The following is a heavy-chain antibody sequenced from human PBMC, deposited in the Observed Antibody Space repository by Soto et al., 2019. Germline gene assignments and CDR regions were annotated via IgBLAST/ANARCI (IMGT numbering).Heavy chain of an antibody. Sequence: SETLSLTCTVSGGSISSSSYYWGWIRQPPGKGLEWIGSIYYSGSTYYNPSLKSRVTISVDTSKNQFSLKLSSVTAADTAVYYCARHHRTGHIRTFEYWGQGTRVTVS. V-gene: IGHV4-39*01. CDR1: GGSISSSSYY. J-gene: IGHJ4*02. CDR3: ARHHRTGHIRTFEY. D-gene: IGHD2-21*01. CDR2: IYYSGST.